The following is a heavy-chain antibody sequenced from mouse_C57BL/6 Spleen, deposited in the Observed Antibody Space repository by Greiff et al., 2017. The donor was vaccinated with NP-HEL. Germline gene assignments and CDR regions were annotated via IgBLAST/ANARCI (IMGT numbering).Heavy chain of an antibody. J-gene: IGHJ3*01. CDR1: GYTFTDYE. V-gene: IGHV1-15*01. CDR3: TVFAY. Sequence: QVQLQQSGAELVRPGASVTLSCKASGYTFTDYEMHWVQQTPVHGLEWIGAIDPETGGTAYNQKFKGKVILTADKSSSTAYLELRSLKSEDSAVYYCTVFAYWGQGTLVTVSA. CDR2: IDPETGGT.